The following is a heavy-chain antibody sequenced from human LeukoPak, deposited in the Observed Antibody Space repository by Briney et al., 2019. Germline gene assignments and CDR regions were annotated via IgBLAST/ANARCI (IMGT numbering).Heavy chain of an antibody. V-gene: IGHV1-2*02. CDR2: INPNSGGT. J-gene: IGHJ4*02. CDR3: ARASLKYYYDSSGYPH. D-gene: IGHD3-22*01. CDR1: GYTFTGYY. Sequence: ASVKVSCKASGYTFTGYYMHWVRQAPGQGLEWMGWINPNSGGTNYAQKLQGRVTMTTDTSTSTAYMELRSLRSDDTAVYYCARASLKYYYDSSGYPHWGQGTLVTVSS.